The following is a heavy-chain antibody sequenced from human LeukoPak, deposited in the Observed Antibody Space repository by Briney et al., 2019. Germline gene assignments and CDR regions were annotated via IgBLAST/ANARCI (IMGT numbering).Heavy chain of an antibody. D-gene: IGHD6-13*01. V-gene: IGHV3-21*01. CDR1: GFTFSSYS. J-gene: IGHJ6*02. CDR2: ISSSSSYI. Sequence: EGSLRLSCAASGFTFSSYSMNWVRQAPGKGLEWVSSISSSSSYIYYADSVKGRFTISRDNAKNSLYLQMNSLRAEDTSVYYCARDVSAAGTGYYYYYGMDVWGQGTTVTVSS. CDR3: ARDVSAAGTGYYYYYGMDV.